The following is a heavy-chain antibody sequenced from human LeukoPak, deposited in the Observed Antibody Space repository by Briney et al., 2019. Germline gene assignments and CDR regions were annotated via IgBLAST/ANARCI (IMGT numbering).Heavy chain of an antibody. CDR3: AKWGDYDILTGYYVSDF. CDR1: GFTFSSYE. CDR2: ISSSGSTT. Sequence: PGGSLRLSCAASGFTFSSYEMNWVRRAPGKGLEWVSYISSSGSTTYYADSVKGRFTISRDNSKNTLYVEMNTLRAEDTAVYYCAKWGDYDILTGYYVSDFWGQGTLVTVSS. V-gene: IGHV3-48*03. D-gene: IGHD3-9*01. J-gene: IGHJ4*02.